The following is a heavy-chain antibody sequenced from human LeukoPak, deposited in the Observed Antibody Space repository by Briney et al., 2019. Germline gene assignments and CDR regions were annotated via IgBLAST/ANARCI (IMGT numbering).Heavy chain of an antibody. D-gene: IGHD3-16*02. V-gene: IGHV4-34*01. Sequence: PSETLSLTCAVYGGFFSGYYWSWIRQPPGKGLEWIGEINHSGSTNYNPSLKSRVTISGDTSKNRFSLKLSSVTAADTAVYYCARGLWVWGSYRPYYFDYWGQGTLVTVSS. CDR1: GGFFSGYY. J-gene: IGHJ4*02. CDR2: INHSGST. CDR3: ARGLWVWGSYRPYYFDY.